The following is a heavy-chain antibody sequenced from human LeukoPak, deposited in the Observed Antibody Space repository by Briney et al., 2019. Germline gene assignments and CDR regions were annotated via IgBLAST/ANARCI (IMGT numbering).Heavy chain of an antibody. V-gene: IGHV4-61*08. CDR1: GVSVGSADYY. J-gene: IGHJ4*02. CDR2: IYYSGNN. Sequence: PSETLSLTCSVCGVSVGSADYYWTWIRQPPGKGLEWIGFIYYSGNNNYNTFLKSRVTMSLDPSNNQFSLRLSSVTAADTAVYYCARSQSQSGSYRYYFAFWGQGNLVTVSS. D-gene: IGHD3-16*02. CDR3: ARSQSQSGSYRYYFAF.